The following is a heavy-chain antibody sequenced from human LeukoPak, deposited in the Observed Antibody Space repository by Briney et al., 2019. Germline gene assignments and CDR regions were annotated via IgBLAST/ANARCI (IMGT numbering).Heavy chain of an antibody. V-gene: IGHV1-2*02. CDR1: GYTFTGYY. CDR3: ARGLRGFPAFDY. D-gene: IGHD2-2*01. J-gene: IGHJ4*02. Sequence: ASVKVSCQASGYTFTGYYMHWVRQAPGQGLEWMGWINPNSGGTNYAQKFQGRVTMTRNTSINTAYMELSRLRSDDTAVYYCARGLRGFPAFDYWGQGTLVTVSS. CDR2: INPNSGGT.